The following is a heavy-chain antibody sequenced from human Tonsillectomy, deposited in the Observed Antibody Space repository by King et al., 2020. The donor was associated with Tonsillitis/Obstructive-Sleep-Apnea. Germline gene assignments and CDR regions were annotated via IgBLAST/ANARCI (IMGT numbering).Heavy chain of an antibody. CDR1: GGSFSGYY. J-gene: IGHJ4*02. V-gene: IGHV4-34*01. CDR3: ARNSFDPYGSGAMVDY. D-gene: IGHD3-10*01. CDR2: INHSGST. Sequence: VQLQQWGAGLLKPSETLSLTCAVYGGSFSGYYWSWIRQPPGKGLEWIGEINHSGSTNYNPSLKSRVTISVDTSKNQFSLKLSSVTAADTAVYYCARNSFDPYGSGAMVDYWGQGTLVTVSS.